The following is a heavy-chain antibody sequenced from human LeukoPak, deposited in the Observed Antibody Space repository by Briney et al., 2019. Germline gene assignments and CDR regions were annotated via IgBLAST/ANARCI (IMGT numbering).Heavy chain of an antibody. CDR3: ANRARGY. D-gene: IGHD1-14*01. CDR2: IYHSGST. V-gene: IGHV4-38-2*02. CDR1: GYSISSGYY. J-gene: IGHJ4*02. Sequence: SETLSLTCTVSGYSISSGYYWGWIRQPPGKGLEWIGSIYHSGSTYYNPSLKSRVTISVDTSKNQFSLKLSSVTAADTAVYYCANRARGYWGQGTLVTVSS.